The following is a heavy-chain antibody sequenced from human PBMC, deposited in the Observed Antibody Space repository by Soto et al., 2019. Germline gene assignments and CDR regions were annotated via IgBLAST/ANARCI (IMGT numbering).Heavy chain of an antibody. Sequence: LRLSCAASGFTFSSYGMHWVRQAPGKGLEWVAVISYDGSNKYYADSVKGRFTISRDNSKNTLYLQMNSLRAEDTAVYYCAKEERITMIVVVIGLFGMDVWGQGTTVTVSS. CDR2: ISYDGSNK. CDR1: GFTFSSYG. J-gene: IGHJ6*02. D-gene: IGHD3-22*01. V-gene: IGHV3-30*18. CDR3: AKEERITMIVVVIGLFGMDV.